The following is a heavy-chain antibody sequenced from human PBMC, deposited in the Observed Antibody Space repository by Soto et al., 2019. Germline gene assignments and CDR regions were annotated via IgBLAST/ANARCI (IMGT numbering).Heavy chain of an antibody. Sequence: SETLSLTCTVSGGSISSQYWSWIRQPPGQGLEWIAYMYYSGSPNYNPSLKSRVTISVDTSKNQFSLNLSFVTAADTAVYYCERGAATASSDSWGQGTLVTVSS. D-gene: IGHD6-13*01. J-gene: IGHJ4*02. V-gene: IGHV4-59*11. CDR3: ERGAATASSDS. CDR1: GGSISSQY. CDR2: MYYSGSP.